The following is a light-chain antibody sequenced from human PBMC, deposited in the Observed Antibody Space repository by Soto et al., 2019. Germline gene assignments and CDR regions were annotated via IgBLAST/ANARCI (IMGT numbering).Light chain of an antibody. Sequence: DTQKTRAPSTLSSSIGDRVTITCRASQSISTWLAWYQQKPGKAPKLLIYAASTLENGVPTRFSGTGSETEFTLTVSSLQPDDSATYYCQQYNDYITFGQGTRLEIK. CDR3: QQYNDYIT. V-gene: IGKV1-5*01. J-gene: IGKJ5*01. CDR2: AAS. CDR1: QSISTW.